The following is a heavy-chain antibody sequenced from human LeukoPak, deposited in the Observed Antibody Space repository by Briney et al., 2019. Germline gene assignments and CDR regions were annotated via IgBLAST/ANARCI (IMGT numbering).Heavy chain of an antibody. CDR1: GGTFSSYA. Sequence: SVKVSFKASGGTFSSYAISWVRPAPGQGLEWMGGIIPIFGTANYAQKFQGRVTITADESTSTAYMELSSLRSEDTAVYYCAREAAPGFDYWGQGTLVTVSS. CDR3: AREAAPGFDY. J-gene: IGHJ4*02. V-gene: IGHV1-69*13. D-gene: IGHD2-15*01. CDR2: IIPIFGTA.